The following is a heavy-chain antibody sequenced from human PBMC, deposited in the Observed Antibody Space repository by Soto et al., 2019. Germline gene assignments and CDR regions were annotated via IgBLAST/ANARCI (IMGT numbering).Heavy chain of an antibody. CDR3: ARRIGSYLLQYYYSGMDV. CDR2: ISAYNGNT. D-gene: IGHD1-26*01. Sequence: APVKVSCKASGYTFTSCGSCWVRQAPGQGLEWMGWISAYNGNTNYAQKLQGRVTMTTDTSTSTAYMELRSLRSDDTAVYYCARRIGSYLLQYYYSGMDVWGQGTTVPGSS. CDR1: GYTFTSCG. V-gene: IGHV1-18*04. J-gene: IGHJ6*02.